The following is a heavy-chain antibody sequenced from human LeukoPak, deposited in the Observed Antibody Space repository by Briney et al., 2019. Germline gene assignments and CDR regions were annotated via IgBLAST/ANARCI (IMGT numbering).Heavy chain of an antibody. J-gene: IGHJ6*02. V-gene: IGHV1-2*02. CDR1: GYTFTGYY. D-gene: IGHD3-9*01. CDR3: ARGGPISYYDILTGYSGYYYGMDV. CDR2: INPNSGGT. Sequence: ASVKVSCKASGYTFTGYYMHWVRQAPGQGLEWMGWINPNSGGTNYAQKFQGRVTMTSDTSISTAYMELSRLRSDDTAVYYCARGGPISYYDILTGYSGYYYGMDVWGQGTTVTVSS.